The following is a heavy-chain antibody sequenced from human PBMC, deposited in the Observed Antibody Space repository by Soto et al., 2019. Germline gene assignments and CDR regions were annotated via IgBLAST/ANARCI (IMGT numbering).Heavy chain of an antibody. CDR2: IYPANSET. J-gene: IGHJ4*02. V-gene: IGHV5-51*01. Sequence: PGESLKISCKGSGYAFINFWIGWVRQMPGKGLEWMGIIYPANSETRYSPSFQGQVTMSVAKSTSTAYLQWSSLKAADTAMYYCARPGGSGTYYKFDYWGQGTPVTVSS. CDR1: GYAFINFW. CDR3: ARPGGSGTYYKFDY. D-gene: IGHD3-10*01.